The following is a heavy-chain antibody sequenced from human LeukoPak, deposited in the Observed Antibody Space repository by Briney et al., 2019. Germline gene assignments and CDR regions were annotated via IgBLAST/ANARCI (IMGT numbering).Heavy chain of an antibody. V-gene: IGHV3-66*01. CDR2: IYSGGST. Sequence: GGSLRLSCTASGFTVSSNYMSWVRQAPGKGLEWVSVIYSGGSTYYADSVKGRFTISRDNSKNTLYLQMNSLRAEDTAVYYCARDLALSNYGEHWGQGTLVTVSS. CDR3: ARDLALSNYGEH. CDR1: GFTVSSNY. D-gene: IGHD4-17*01. J-gene: IGHJ1*01.